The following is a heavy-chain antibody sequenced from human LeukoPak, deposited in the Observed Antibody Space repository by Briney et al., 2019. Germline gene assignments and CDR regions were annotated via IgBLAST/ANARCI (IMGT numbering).Heavy chain of an antibody. CDR1: GFTFSSFP. D-gene: IGHD6-25*01. Sequence: GGSLRLSCAASGFTFSSFPMSWVRQAPGKGLQWVSGITGRGGNTYYADSVEGRFTISRDNSKNTLSLQMDSLRAEDTAIYYCARDRAAFDSWGQGTLVTVSS. CDR2: ITGRGGNT. CDR3: ARDRAAFDS. V-gene: IGHV3-23*01. J-gene: IGHJ4*02.